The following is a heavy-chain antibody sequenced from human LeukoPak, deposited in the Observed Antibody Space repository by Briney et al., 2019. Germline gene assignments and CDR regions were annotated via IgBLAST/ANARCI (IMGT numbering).Heavy chain of an antibody. Sequence: ASVKVSCKASGYTFTSYAMHWVRQAPGQRLEWMGWINAGNGNTKYPQKFQGRVTITRDTSASTAYMELSSLRSEDTAVYYCARMDLYCGGDCYSGSDYWGQGTLVTVSS. CDR1: GYTFTSYA. CDR2: INAGNGNT. D-gene: IGHD2-21*02. J-gene: IGHJ4*02. V-gene: IGHV1-3*01. CDR3: ARMDLYCGGDCYSGSDY.